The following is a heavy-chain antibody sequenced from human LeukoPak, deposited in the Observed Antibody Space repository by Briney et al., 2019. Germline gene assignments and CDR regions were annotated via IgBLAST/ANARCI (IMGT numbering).Heavy chain of an antibody. J-gene: IGHJ5*02. V-gene: IGHV1-2*02. Sequence: ASVKVSCKASGYTFTGYYMHWVRQAPGQGLEWMGWINPNSGGTNYAQKFQGRVTMTRDTPISTAYMELSRLRSDDTAVYYCARADSVVVVAATRNWFDPWGQGTLVTVSS. D-gene: IGHD2-15*01. CDR1: GYTFTGYY. CDR3: ARADSVVVVAATRNWFDP. CDR2: INPNSGGT.